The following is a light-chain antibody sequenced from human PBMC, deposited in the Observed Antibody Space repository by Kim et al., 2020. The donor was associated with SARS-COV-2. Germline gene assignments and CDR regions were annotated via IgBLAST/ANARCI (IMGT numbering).Light chain of an antibody. V-gene: IGKV1-5*01. J-gene: IGKJ1*01. CDR3: QEYKSDSWT. Sequence: DIQMTQSPSTLSTSVGDRVTITCRTSQSINIWLAWYQQKPGKAPNLLIYDASILESGVPSRFSGSGSGTQFTLTISSLQPDDFATYYCQEYKSDSWTFGQVTKVDIK. CDR2: DAS. CDR1: QSINIW.